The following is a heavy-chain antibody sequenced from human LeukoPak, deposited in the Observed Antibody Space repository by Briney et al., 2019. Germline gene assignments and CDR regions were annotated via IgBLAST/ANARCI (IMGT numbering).Heavy chain of an antibody. Sequence: GASVKVSCKASGYTFTSYDINWVRQATGQGLEWMGWMNPNSGNTGYAQKFQGRVTMTRNTSISTAYMELSSLRSEDTAVYYCARTNIAAAGIYYYYMDVWGKGTTVTISS. CDR3: ARTNIAAAGIYYYYMDV. CDR2: MNPNSGNT. CDR1: GYTFTSYD. V-gene: IGHV1-8*01. D-gene: IGHD6-13*01. J-gene: IGHJ6*03.